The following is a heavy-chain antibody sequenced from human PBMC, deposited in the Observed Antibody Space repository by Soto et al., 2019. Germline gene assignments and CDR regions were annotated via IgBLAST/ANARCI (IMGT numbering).Heavy chain of an antibody. J-gene: IGHJ5*02. V-gene: IGHV1-18*04. CDR2: ISGSNGAT. D-gene: IGHD6-6*01. Sequence: QVQLVQSGPEVRKPGASVKVSCRTSGYRFSGYGIHWARLGRGQGLEWMGWISGSNGATQYPQRFQGRITMTTDSSTGTGYMELMGLGADDTAIYFSARSPLASRPSWFDPWGPGTLVTVSS. CDR3: ARSPLASRPSWFDP. CDR1: GYRFSGYG.